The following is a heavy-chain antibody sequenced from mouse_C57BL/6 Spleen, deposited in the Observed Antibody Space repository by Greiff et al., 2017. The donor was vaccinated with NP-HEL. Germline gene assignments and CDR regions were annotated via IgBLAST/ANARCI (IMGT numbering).Heavy chain of an antibody. D-gene: IGHD2-3*01. Sequence: QVQLQQSGPELVKPGASVKISCKASGYAFSSSWMNWVKQRPGKGLEWIGRIYPGDGDPNYNGKFKGKATLTADKSSSTAYMQLSSLTSEDSAVYFCASEIYDGYSPFAYWGQGTLVTVSA. CDR2: IYPGDGDP. CDR1: GYAFSSSW. J-gene: IGHJ3*01. V-gene: IGHV1-82*01. CDR3: ASEIYDGYSPFAY.